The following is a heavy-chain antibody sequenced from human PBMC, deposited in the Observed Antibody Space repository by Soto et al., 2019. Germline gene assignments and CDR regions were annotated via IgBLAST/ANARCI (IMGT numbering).Heavy chain of an antibody. D-gene: IGHD2-2*01. J-gene: IGHJ5*02. CDR2: ISSNGGST. Sequence: GGSLRLSCSASGFTFSSYAMHWVRQAPGKGLEYVSAISSNGGSTYYADSVKGRFTISRDNSKNTLYLQMSSLRAEDTAVYYCRPIAGIVVVPAAPPGRGANWFAPWGQGTLVTVSS. V-gene: IGHV3-64D*06. CDR3: RPIAGIVVVPAAPPGRGANWFAP. CDR1: GFTFSSYA.